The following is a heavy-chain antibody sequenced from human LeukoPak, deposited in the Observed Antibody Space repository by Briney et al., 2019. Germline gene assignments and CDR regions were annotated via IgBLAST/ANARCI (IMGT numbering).Heavy chain of an antibody. Sequence: SETLSLTCTVSGGSISSYYWSWIRQPPGKGLEWIGYIYYSGSTNYNPSLKSRVTISVDTSKSQFSLKLSSVTAADTAVYYCARVPYYYGMDVWGQGTTVTVSS. J-gene: IGHJ6*02. CDR2: IYYSGST. CDR3: ARVPYYYGMDV. CDR1: GGSISSYY. V-gene: IGHV4-59*01.